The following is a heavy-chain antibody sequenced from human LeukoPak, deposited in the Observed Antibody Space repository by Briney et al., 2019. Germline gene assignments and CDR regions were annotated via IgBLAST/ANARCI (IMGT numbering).Heavy chain of an antibody. D-gene: IGHD3-10*01. Sequence: PLETLSLTCTLSGGSLSSDYWSRIPQPPGEGLEWIGYISYIGSTTYTPSLTSRVTISVDTSKNPFSLTLSSVTAAQTALYYSGSTNYNPSLKSRVTISVDTSKNQFSLKLSSGTAADTAVYYCARHGGDDYGDYVAYFDYWGQGTLVTVSS. CDR1: GGSLSSDY. J-gene: IGHJ4*02. CDR3: GSTNYNPSLKSRVTISVDTSKNQFSLKLSSGTAADTAVYYCARHGGDDYGDYVAYFDY. V-gene: IGHV4-59*12. CDR2: ISYIGST.